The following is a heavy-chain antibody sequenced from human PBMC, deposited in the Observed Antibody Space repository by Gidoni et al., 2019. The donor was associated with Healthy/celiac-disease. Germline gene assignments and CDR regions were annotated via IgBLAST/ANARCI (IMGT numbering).Heavy chain of an antibody. D-gene: IGHD3-3*01. V-gene: IGHV4-34*01. J-gene: IGHJ6*02. CDR2: INHSGST. CDR3: AIDWSGYLEAGYYYGMDV. Sequence: QVQLQQWGAGLLKPSETLSLTCAVYGGSFSGYYWSWIRQPPGKGLEWIGEINHSGSTNYNPSLKSRVTISVDTSKNQFSLKLSSVTAADTAVYYCAIDWSGYLEAGYYYGMDVWGQGTTVTVSS. CDR1: GGSFSGYY.